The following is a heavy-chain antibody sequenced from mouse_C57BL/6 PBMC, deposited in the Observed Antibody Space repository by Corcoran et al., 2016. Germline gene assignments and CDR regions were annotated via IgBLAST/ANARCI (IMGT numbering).Heavy chain of an antibody. CDR3: ARRTTVAFDY. J-gene: IGHJ2*01. D-gene: IGHD1-1*01. CDR1: GYTFTTYG. CDR2: INTYSGVP. Sequence: QIQLVQSGPELKKPGETVKISCKASGYTFTTYGMSWVKQAPGKGLKWMGWINTYSGVPTYADDFKGRFAFSLETSASTAYFQINNLKNEDTATYFCARRTTVAFDYWGQGTTLTVSS. V-gene: IGHV9-3*01.